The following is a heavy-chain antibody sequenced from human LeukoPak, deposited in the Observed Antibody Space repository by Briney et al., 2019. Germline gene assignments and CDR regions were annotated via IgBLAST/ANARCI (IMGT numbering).Heavy chain of an antibody. CDR3: ASLYYGSGSFDY. J-gene: IGHJ4*02. V-gene: IGHV4-34*01. CDR1: GGSFSGYY. D-gene: IGHD3-10*01. CDR2: INHSGST. Sequence: SETLSLTRAVYGGSFSGYYWSWIRQPPGKGLEWIGEINHSGSTNYNPSLKSRVTISVDTSKNQFSLKLTSVTAADTAVYYCASLYYGSGSFDYWGQGTLVTVSS.